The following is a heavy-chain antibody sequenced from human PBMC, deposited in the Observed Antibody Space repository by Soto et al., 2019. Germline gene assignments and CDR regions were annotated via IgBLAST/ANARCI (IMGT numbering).Heavy chain of an antibody. J-gene: IGHJ5*02. Sequence: QVQLHQWGAGLLKPSETLSLTCAVYGGSFSGYYWNWFRRPPGKGLEWVGVINHSESSNYNPSLKSRVTIVVDTSKNQFSLNVTSVAAADTAVYYCASGLRGIGAAGAVAWFDPWGPGTLVTVSS. V-gene: IGHV4-34*01. CDR3: ASGLRGIGAAGAVAWFDP. D-gene: IGHD6-13*01. CDR2: INHSESS. CDR1: GGSFSGYY.